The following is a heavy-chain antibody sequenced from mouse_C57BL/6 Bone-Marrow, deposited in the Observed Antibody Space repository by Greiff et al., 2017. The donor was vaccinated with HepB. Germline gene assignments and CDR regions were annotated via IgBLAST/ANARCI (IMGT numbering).Heavy chain of an antibody. J-gene: IGHJ4*01. V-gene: IGHV5-12*01. CDR3: AAVVDAMDY. CDR1: GFTFSDYY. CDR2: ISNGGGST. D-gene: IGHD1-1*01. Sequence: EVMLVESGGGLVQPGGSLKLSCAASGFTFSDYYMYWVRQTPEQRLEWIAYISNGGGSTYYPDTVKGRFTISRDNAKNTLYLQLSRLKSEDTAMYYYAAVVDAMDYWGQGTSVTVSS.